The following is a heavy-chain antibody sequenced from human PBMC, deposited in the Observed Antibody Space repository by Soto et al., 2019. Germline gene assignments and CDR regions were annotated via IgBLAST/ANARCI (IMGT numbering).Heavy chain of an antibody. D-gene: IGHD2-2*01. CDR1: GFGFTKSW. Sequence: GGSLRLSCAASGFGFTKSWMYWVRQAPGKGLEWVGRIKSKNDGGTTYYAAPVQGRFTISRDDSKTTIYLQMNSLKTEDTAVYYCTSAVQYCTSTTCKAYWGQGTPVTVSS. CDR3: TSAVQYCTSTTCKAY. CDR2: IKSKNDGGTT. V-gene: IGHV3-15*07. J-gene: IGHJ4*02.